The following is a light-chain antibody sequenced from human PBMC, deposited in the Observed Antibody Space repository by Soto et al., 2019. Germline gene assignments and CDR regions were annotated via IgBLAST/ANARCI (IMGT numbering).Light chain of an antibody. CDR3: SSYTSSSPRV. Sequence: QSALTQPASVSGSPGQSITISCTGTSSDVGGYNYVSWYQQHPGKASKLMIYDVSNRPSGVSNRFSGSKSGNTASLTISGLQAEDEADYYCSSYTSSSPRVFGGGTQLTVL. V-gene: IGLV2-14*01. CDR1: SSDVGGYNY. J-gene: IGLJ2*01. CDR2: DVS.